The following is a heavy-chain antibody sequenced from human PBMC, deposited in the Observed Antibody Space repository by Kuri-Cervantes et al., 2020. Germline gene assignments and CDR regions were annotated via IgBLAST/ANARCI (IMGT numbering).Heavy chain of an antibody. CDR2: INPSGGST. Sequence: ASVKVSCKASRYTFTGYYMHWVRQAPGQGLEWMGIINPSGGSTSYAQKFQGRVTMTRDTSTSTVYMELSSLRSEDTAVYYCAREVATTFDYWGQGTLVTVSS. J-gene: IGHJ4*02. V-gene: IGHV1-46*01. D-gene: IGHD5-12*01. CDR1: RYTFTGYY. CDR3: AREVATTFDY.